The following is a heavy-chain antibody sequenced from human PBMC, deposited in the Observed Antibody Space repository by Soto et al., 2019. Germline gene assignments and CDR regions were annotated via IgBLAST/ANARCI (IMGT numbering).Heavy chain of an antibody. Sequence: SETLSLTCTVPGGSINSYYWSWVRQPPGKGLEWIGYISYRGSTNYNPSLKSRVTISVDTSKNQFSLKLSSVTAADTAVYYCARGRSSWYEDYYYYYMDVWGKGTTVTVSS. CDR1: GGSINSYY. CDR3: ARGRSSWYEDYYYYYMDV. D-gene: IGHD6-13*01. V-gene: IGHV4-59*01. CDR2: ISYRGST. J-gene: IGHJ6*03.